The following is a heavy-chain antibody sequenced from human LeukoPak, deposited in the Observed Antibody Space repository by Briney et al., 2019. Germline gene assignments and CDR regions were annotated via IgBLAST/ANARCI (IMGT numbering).Heavy chain of an antibody. CDR3: ARVGGGLTIDY. J-gene: IGHJ4*02. Sequence: PSETLSLTCTVSGYSVSSGYYWGWIRQPPGKGLEWIGSNSHTGTTYYNPSLKSRVTISVDTSKNQFSLKLSSVTAADTAMYYCARVGGGLTIDYWGQGTLVTVSS. CDR2: NSHTGTT. V-gene: IGHV4-38-2*02. D-gene: IGHD1/OR15-1a*01. CDR1: GYSVSSGYY.